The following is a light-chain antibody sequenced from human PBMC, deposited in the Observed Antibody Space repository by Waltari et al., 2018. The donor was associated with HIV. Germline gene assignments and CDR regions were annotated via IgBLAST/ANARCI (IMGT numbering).Light chain of an antibody. Sequence: QSALTQPASVSGSPGQSITISCTGTTSDVGGSQYVSWYQQHPGKAPKRMIYEVTNPPSGVSFRFSGSNSGNPASLTIAGLQAADEADYFCTSYTSRNTRVFGTGTKVTVL. J-gene: IGLJ1*01. CDR1: TSDVGGSQY. V-gene: IGLV2-14*01. CDR2: EVT. CDR3: TSYTSRNTRV.